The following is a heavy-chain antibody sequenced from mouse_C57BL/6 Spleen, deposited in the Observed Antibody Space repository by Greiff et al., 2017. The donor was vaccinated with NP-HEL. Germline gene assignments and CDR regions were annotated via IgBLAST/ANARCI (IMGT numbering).Heavy chain of an antibody. Sequence: EVQLVESEGGLVQPGSSMKLSCTASGFTFSDYYMAWVRQVPEKGLEWVANINYDGSSTYYLDSLKSRFIISRDNAKNILYLQMSSLKSEDTATYYCARMVTDYFDYWGQGTTLTVSS. CDR2: INYDGSST. D-gene: IGHD2-2*01. J-gene: IGHJ2*01. CDR1: GFTFSDYY. CDR3: ARMVTDYFDY. V-gene: IGHV5-16*01.